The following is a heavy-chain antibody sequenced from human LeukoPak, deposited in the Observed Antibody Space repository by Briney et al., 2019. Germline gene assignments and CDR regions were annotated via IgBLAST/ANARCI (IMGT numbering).Heavy chain of an antibody. CDR3: ARDPVYGDPK. D-gene: IGHD4-17*01. J-gene: IGHJ4*02. V-gene: IGHV3-11*01. Sequence: GGSLRLSCAASGFTFSDHYMSWFRLSPGKGLEWLSYITSSGTTTYYADSVKGRFTISRDNAKNSMFLQINSLRPDDTAVYYCARDPVYGDPKWGQGTLVTVS. CDR1: GFTFSDHY. CDR2: ITSSGTTT.